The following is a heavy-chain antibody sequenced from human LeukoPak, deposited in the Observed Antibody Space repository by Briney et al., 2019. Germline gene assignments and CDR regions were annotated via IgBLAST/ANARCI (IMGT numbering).Heavy chain of an antibody. V-gene: IGHV1-69*13. D-gene: IGHD5-18*01. CDR2: IIPIFGTA. CDR1: GGTFSSYA. CDR3: ARVDTAMVIPPDYYYYGMDV. Sequence: SVKVSCKASGGTFSSYAISWVRQAPGQGLEWMGGIIPIFGTANYAQKFQGRVTITADESTSTAYMELSGLRSEDTAVYYCARVDTAMVIPPDYYYYGMDVWGQGTTVTVSS. J-gene: IGHJ6*02.